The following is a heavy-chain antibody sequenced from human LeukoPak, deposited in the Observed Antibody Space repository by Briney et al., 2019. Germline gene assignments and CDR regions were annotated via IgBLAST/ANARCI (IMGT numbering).Heavy chain of an antibody. D-gene: IGHD2-2*02. CDR1: GGTFSSYD. Sequence: ASVKVSCKASGGTFSSYDISWVRQAPGQGLEWMAWISIYNDDTKNAQNFQGRVTMTTDTSTSTAYMELRSLRFDDTAVYYCATAVRSPNAFDIWGQGTMVTVSS. V-gene: IGHV1-18*01. CDR2: ISIYNDDT. CDR3: ATAVRSPNAFDI. J-gene: IGHJ3*02.